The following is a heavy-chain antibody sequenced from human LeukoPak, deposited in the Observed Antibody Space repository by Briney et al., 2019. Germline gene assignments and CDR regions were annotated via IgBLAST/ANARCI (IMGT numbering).Heavy chain of an antibody. J-gene: IGHJ4*01. CDR2: IKSKTDGRTI. V-gene: IGHV3-15*01. D-gene: IGHD6-19*01. CDR3: VTERAGRFDY. CDR1: GFTFSNAW. Sequence: GGSLRLSCAASGFTFSNAWMNWVRQDPGKGLEWVGLIKSKTDGRTIDYAAPVKGRFTISRDDSKNTLSLQMNSLRTEDTAVYYCVTERAGRFDYWGHGTLVTVSS.